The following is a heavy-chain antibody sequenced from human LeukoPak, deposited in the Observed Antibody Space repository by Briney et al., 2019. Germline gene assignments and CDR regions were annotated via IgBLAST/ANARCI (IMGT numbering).Heavy chain of an antibody. CDR3: ARGPVVLLSYYFDY. J-gene: IGHJ4*02. V-gene: IGHV4-39*07. D-gene: IGHD2-15*01. CDR2: IYYSGST. Sequence: SETLSLTCSVSGGSISSSSNYWGWIRQPPGKGLEWIGSIYYSGSTYYNPSLKSRVTISVDTSKNQFSLKLSSVTAADTAVYYCARGPVVLLSYYFDYWGQGTLVTVSS. CDR1: GGSISSSSNY.